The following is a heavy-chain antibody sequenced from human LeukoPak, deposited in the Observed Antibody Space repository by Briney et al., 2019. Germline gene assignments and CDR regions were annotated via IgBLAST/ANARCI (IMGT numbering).Heavy chain of an antibody. CDR1: GFTFNTY. CDR2: VSSSSSII. J-gene: IGHJ4*02. Sequence: PGGSLRLSCAASGFTFNTYMSWVRQAPGKGLEWVSYVSSSSSIIYYADSVKGRFTISRDNAKNSLYLQMNGLRAEDTAVYFCARGGISRPYYFDSWGQGTLVTVSS. CDR3: ARGGISRPYYFDS. V-gene: IGHV3-48*01.